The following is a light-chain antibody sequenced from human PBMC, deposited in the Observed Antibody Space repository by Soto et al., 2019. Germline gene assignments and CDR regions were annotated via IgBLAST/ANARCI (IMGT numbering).Light chain of an antibody. Sequence: AIPMTQSPSSLSASVGDRVTITCRASQDIRNDLAWYQQKPGKPPKVLIYGASTLQSGVPSRFGGSRSGTDFTLTITSLQPEDFAAYYCQQSYSPPFTFGPGTRVDI. CDR3: QQSYSPPFT. CDR2: GAS. V-gene: IGKV1-6*01. CDR1: QDIRND. J-gene: IGKJ3*01.